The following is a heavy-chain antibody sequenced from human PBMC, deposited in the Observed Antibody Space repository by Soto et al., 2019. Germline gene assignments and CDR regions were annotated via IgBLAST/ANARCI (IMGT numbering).Heavy chain of an antibody. V-gene: IGHV3-23*01. CDR1: GFTFSIYA. D-gene: IGHD2-21*02. CDR2: MTGSGGDI. Sequence: EVQLLESGGGLVQPGESLRLSCAASGFTFSIYAMMWVRQPPGKGQEWDAGMTGSGGDIRYADSVKGRFTISKDNSKNTLYLQMNSLRAEDTAMYYCAKDAVYGDGLWLAANWGQGTLVTVSS. CDR3: AKDAVYGDGLWLAAN. J-gene: IGHJ4*02.